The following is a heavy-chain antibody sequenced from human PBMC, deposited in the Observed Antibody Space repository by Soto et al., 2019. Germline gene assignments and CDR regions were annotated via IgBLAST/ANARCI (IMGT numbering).Heavy chain of an antibody. CDR2: IDWDDDK. D-gene: IGHD3-22*01. CDR3: ARAYDSSGYGCDAFDI. J-gene: IGHJ3*02. CDR1: GFSLSTSGMC. V-gene: IGHV2-70*01. Sequence: SGPTLVNPTQTLTLTCTFSGFSLSTSGMCVSWIRQPPGKALEWLALIDWDDDKYYSTSLKTRLTISKDTSKNQVVLTMTNMDPVDTATYYCARAYDSSGYGCDAFDIWGQGTMVTVPS.